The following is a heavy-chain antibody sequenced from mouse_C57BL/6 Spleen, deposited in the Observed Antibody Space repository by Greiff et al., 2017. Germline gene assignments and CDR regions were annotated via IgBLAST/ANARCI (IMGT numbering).Heavy chain of an antibody. CDR3: TRLTTVVGGYYAMDY. CDR1: GYTFTDYE. V-gene: IGHV1-15*01. J-gene: IGHJ4*01. Sequence: VQLQESGAELVRPGASVTLSCKASGYTFTDYEMHWVKQTPVHGLEWIGAIDPETGGTAYNQKFKGKAILTADKSSSTAYMELRSLTSEDSAVYYCTRLTTVVGGYYAMDYWGQGTSVTVSS. D-gene: IGHD1-1*01. CDR2: IDPETGGT.